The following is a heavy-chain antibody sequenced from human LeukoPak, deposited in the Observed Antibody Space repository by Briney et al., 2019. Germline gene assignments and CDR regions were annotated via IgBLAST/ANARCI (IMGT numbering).Heavy chain of an antibody. V-gene: IGHV3-48*04. J-gene: IGHJ2*01. D-gene: IGHD3-10*01. Sequence: GGSLRLSCAASGFTLSSEWMHWVRQAPGKGLEWVSFISDSSGSIYYADSVKGRFTISRDNAKNSLYLQMNSLRAEDTAVYYCARSGNTGRNWYFDLWGRGTLVTVSS. CDR1: GFTLSSEW. CDR2: ISDSSGSI. CDR3: ARSGNTGRNWYFDL.